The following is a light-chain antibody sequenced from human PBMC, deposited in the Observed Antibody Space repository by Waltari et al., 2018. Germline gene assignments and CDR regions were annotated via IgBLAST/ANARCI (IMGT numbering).Light chain of an antibody. CDR2: DVT. CDR3: CSYAGSYTLV. J-gene: IGLJ2*01. V-gene: IGLV2-11*01. Sequence: QSALTQPRSVSGSPGQSVTISCTGTSSDVGGYNYVSWYQQHPGKAPKLIIYDVTTRPSGVPDRFSGSKSGNTASLTISGLQAEDEADYYCCSYAGSYTLVFGGGTKLTVL. CDR1: SSDVGGYNY.